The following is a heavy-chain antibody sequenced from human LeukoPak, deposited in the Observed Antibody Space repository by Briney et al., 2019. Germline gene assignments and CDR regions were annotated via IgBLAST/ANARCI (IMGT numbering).Heavy chain of an antibody. CDR2: IYYSGST. CDR3: ARDGWFGEGNWFDP. J-gene: IGHJ5*02. V-gene: IGHV4-59*01. Sequence: PSETLSLTCTVSGGSISSYYWSWIRQPPGKGLEWIGYIYYSGSTNYNPSLKSRVTISVDTSKNQFSLKLSSVTAADTAVYYCARDGWFGEGNWFDPWGQGTLVTVSS. D-gene: IGHD3-10*01. CDR1: GGSISSYY.